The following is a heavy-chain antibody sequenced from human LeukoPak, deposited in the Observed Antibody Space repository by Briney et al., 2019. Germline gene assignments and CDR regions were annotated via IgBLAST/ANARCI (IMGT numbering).Heavy chain of an antibody. Sequence: KTSETLSLTCTVSGGSISSSTYYWGWIRQPPGKGLKCIGTIYYSVSTNYNPSLKSRVSISVDTSKNQFSLKLSSVTAADTAVYYCASSGYSYGYRDYWGQGTLVTVSS. CDR3: ASSGYSYGYRDY. J-gene: IGHJ4*02. V-gene: IGHV4-39*01. CDR2: IYYSVST. CDR1: GGSISSSTYY. D-gene: IGHD5-18*01.